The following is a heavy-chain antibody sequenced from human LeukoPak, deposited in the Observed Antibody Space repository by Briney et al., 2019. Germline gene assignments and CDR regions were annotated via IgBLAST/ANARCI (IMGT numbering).Heavy chain of an antibody. CDR3: ARDQYSGSYYTYYYYYMDV. D-gene: IGHD1-26*01. CDR1: GYTFTSYG. Sequence: ASVTVSCKASGYTFTSYGISWVRQAPGQGLEWMGWISAYNGNTNYAQKLQGRVTMTTDTSTSTAYMELRSLRSDDTAVYYCARDQYSGSYYTYYYYYMDVWGKGTTVTVSS. CDR2: ISAYNGNT. J-gene: IGHJ6*03. V-gene: IGHV1-18*01.